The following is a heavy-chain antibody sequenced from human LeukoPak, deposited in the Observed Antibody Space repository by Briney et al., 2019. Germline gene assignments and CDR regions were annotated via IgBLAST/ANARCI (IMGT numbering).Heavy chain of an antibody. CDR1: GYTFNSYG. CDR3: ARDKWEGRSKLLDY. J-gene: IGHJ4*02. Sequence: PGGSLRLSCAASGYTFNSYGLHWVRQAPGKGLEWLADIWYDGSKKYYADSVKGRFTISRDDSKSTLYLQMNSLRAEDTAVYYCARDKWEGRSKLLDYRGQGTLVTVSS. D-gene: IGHD1-26*01. CDR2: IWYDGSKK. V-gene: IGHV3-33*01.